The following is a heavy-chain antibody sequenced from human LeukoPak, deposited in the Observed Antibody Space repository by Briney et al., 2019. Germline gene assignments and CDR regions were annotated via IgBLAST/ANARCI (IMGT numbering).Heavy chain of an antibody. CDR1: GFTFSTYG. CDR2: ISGSGGSK. D-gene: IGHD2-15*01. CDR3: AKSGLNRFDY. J-gene: IGHJ4*02. Sequence: PGGSLRLSCAASGFTFSTYGMSWVRQAPGKGLEWVSGISGSGGSKYYADSVKGRFTISRDNSKNKLYLQMNSLRAKDTAIYYCAKSGLNRFDYWGQGTLVTVSS. V-gene: IGHV3-23*01.